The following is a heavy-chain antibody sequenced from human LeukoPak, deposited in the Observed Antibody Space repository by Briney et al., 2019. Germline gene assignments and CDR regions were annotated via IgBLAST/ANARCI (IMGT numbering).Heavy chain of an antibody. V-gene: IGHV4-39*07. CDR1: GGSISSSSYY. J-gene: IGHJ4*02. D-gene: IGHD6-19*01. Sequence: SETLSLTCTVSGGSISSSSYYWGWIRQPPGKGLEWIGSIYYSGSTYYNPSLKSRVTISVDTSKNQFSLKLSSVTAADTAVYYCARDNAVAGEGILWGQGTLVTVSS. CDR2: IYYSGST. CDR3: ARDNAVAGEGIL.